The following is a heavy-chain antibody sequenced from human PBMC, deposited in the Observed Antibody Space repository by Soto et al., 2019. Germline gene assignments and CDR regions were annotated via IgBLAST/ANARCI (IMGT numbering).Heavy chain of an antibody. J-gene: IGHJ6*02. CDR3: AADTHYYGSGPPGMDV. Sequence: ASVKVSCKASGFTFTSSAMQWVRQARGQRLEWIGWIVVGSGNTNYAQKFQERVTITRDMSTSTAYMELSSLRSEDTAVYYCAADTHYYGSGPPGMDVWGQGTTVTVSS. V-gene: IGHV1-58*02. D-gene: IGHD3-10*01. CDR2: IVVGSGNT. CDR1: GFTFTSSA.